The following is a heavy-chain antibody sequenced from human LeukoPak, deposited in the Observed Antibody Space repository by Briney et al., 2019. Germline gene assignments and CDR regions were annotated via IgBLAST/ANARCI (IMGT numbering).Heavy chain of an antibody. CDR3: ARDAPYCSSTSCPPGY. J-gene: IGHJ4*02. Sequence: PSETLSLTCAVSGGSISSSNWWSWVRPPPGKGLEWIGEIYHSGSTNYNPSLKSRVTISVDKSKNQFSLKLSSVTAADTAVYYCARDAPYCSSTSCPPGYRGQGTLVTVSS. D-gene: IGHD2-2*01. CDR1: GGSISSSNW. CDR2: IYHSGST. V-gene: IGHV4-4*02.